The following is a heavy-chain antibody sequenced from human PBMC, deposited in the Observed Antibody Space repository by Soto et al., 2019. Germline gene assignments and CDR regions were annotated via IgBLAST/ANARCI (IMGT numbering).Heavy chain of an antibody. Sequence: SETLSLTCAVYGGSFSGYYWSWIRQPPGKGLEWIGEINHSGSTNYNPSLKSRVTISVDTSKNQFSLKLSSVTAADTAVYYCARVSLRYFDIWGQGTTVTVSS. J-gene: IGHJ3*02. D-gene: IGHD3-9*01. V-gene: IGHV4-34*01. CDR3: ARVSLRYFDI. CDR1: GGSFSGYY. CDR2: INHSGST.